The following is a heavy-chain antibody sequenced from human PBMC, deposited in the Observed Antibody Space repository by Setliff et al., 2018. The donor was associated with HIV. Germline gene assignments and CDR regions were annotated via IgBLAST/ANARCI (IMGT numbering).Heavy chain of an antibody. Sequence: SETLSLTCTVTGGSISSGGFYWTWIRQHPGKGLEWIGYIYTSGSTNYNPSLKSRVTISVDTSKNQFSLKLSSVTAADTAVYFCARLRITMIMMLNYFDYWGQGTLVTVSS. D-gene: IGHD3-22*01. CDR3: ARLRITMIMMLNYFDY. J-gene: IGHJ4*02. V-gene: IGHV4-61*08. CDR1: GGSISSGGFY. CDR2: IYTSGST.